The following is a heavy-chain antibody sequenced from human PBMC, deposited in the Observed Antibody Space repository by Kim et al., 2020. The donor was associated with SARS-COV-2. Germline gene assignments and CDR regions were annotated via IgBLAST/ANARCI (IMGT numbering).Heavy chain of an antibody. CDR3: ARDLSLGRPGGFDF. J-gene: IGHJ4*02. Sequence: GGSLRLSYAASEFTFSRYSMNWVRQAPGKGLEWVSTISRNSDYIYYAESVEGRFTISRDNAKNSVYLQMNSLRVDDTAMYYCARDLSLGRPGGFDFWGQGALVTVSS. D-gene: IGHD3-10*01. V-gene: IGHV3-21*01. CDR1: EFTFSRYS. CDR2: ISRNSDYI.